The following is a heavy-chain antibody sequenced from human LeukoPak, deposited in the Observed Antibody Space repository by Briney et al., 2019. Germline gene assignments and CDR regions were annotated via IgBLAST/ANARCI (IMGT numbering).Heavy chain of an antibody. Sequence: PGKSLRLSCAVSGFTFSSFPFHWVRQAPGEGLEWVAAISTDGSYKYHGDSVKGRFTISRDNPMNTLYLQMNGPRPDDTAVYYCARSWIPGRWYFDLWGRGTLVTVSS. D-gene: IGHD2-2*03. CDR1: GFTFSSFP. CDR3: ARSWIPGRWYFDL. V-gene: IGHV3-30*04. J-gene: IGHJ2*01. CDR2: ISTDGSYK.